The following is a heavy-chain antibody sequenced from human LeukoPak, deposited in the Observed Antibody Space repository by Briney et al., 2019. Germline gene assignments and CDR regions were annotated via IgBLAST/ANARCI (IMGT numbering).Heavy chain of an antibody. V-gene: IGHV3-23*01. CDR2: ISGSGGST. CDR3: ARDGYCGGDCYTDY. J-gene: IGHJ4*02. Sequence: GVLRLSCAASGFTFSSYALSWVRQAPGKGLEWVSGISGSGGSTYYADSVKGRFTISRDNSKNTLYLQMNSLRAEDTAVYYCARDGYCGGDCYTDYWGQGTLVTVSS. D-gene: IGHD2-21*02. CDR1: GFTFSSYA.